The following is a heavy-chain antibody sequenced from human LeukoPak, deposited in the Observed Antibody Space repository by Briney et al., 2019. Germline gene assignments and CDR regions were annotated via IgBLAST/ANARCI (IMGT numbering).Heavy chain of an antibody. CDR1: GYTFTSYG. V-gene: IGHV1-18*01. CDR3: ARERVGSTSLAY. D-gene: IGHD1-26*01. J-gene: IGHJ4*02. CDR2: ISADNGNT. Sequence: GASVKVSCKASGYTFTSYGISWVRQAPGQGLGWMGWISADNGNTNYAQKVQGRVTMTTDTFTSTVYMELRSLRSDDTAVYYCARERVGSTSLAYWGQGTLVTVSS.